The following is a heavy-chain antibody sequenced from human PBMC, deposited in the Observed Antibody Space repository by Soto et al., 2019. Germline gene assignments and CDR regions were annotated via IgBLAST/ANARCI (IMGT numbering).Heavy chain of an antibody. D-gene: IGHD3-3*01. J-gene: IGHJ5*02. CDR3: ARYHLYYDFWSGYKKNWFDP. Sequence: SETLSLTCAVYGGSFSGYYWSWIRQPPGKGLEWIGEINHSGSTNYNPSLKSRVTISVDTSKNQFPLKLSSVTAADTAVYYFARYHLYYDFWSGYKKNWFDPWGQGTLVTVSS. CDR2: INHSGST. V-gene: IGHV4-34*01. CDR1: GGSFSGYY.